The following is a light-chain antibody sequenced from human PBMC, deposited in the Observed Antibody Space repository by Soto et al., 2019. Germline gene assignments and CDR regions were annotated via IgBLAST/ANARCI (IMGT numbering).Light chain of an antibody. CDR1: SSNIGRNT. CDR3: AAWDDSLNGHVV. CDR2: NND. V-gene: IGLV1-44*01. J-gene: IGLJ2*01. Sequence: QSMLTQPPSASGTPGQRVTISCSGSSSNIGRNTVHWYQQLPGTAPKLIIRNNDRRPSGVPDRFSGSKSGTSASLAISGLQSEDEGDYFCAAWDDSLNGHVVFGGGTKLTVL.